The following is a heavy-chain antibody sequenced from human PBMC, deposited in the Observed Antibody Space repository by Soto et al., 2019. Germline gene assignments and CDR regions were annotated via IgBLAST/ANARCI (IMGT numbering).Heavy chain of an antibody. CDR1: GGSISGYY. D-gene: IGHD6-13*01. J-gene: IGHJ4*02. CDR3: AREGYRIADYFDY. V-gene: IGHV4-59*01. CDR2: IYYSGST. Sequence: PSETLSLTCTVSGGSISGYYWSWIRQPPGKGLEWIGYIYYSGSTNYNPSLKSRVTISVDTSKNQFSLKLSSVTAADTAVYYCAREGYRIADYFDYWGQGTLVTVSS.